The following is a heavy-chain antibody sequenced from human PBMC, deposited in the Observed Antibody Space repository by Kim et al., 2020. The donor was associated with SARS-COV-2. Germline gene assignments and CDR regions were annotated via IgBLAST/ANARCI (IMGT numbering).Heavy chain of an antibody. CDR1: GYTFTSFP. Sequence: ASVKVSCKTSGYTFTSFPINWVRQAPGQGLEWMGWISAYDGDTNYAQNLQGRVVLTTDTSTSTAYMELRSLTSDDTAVYYCAREGYGSDYWGQGTLVT. J-gene: IGHJ4*02. CDR3: AREGYGSDY. D-gene: IGHD5-18*01. V-gene: IGHV1-18*01. CDR2: ISAYDGDT.